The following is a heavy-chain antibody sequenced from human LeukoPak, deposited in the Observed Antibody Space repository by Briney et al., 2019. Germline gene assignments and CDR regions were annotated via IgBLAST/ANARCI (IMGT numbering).Heavy chain of an antibody. D-gene: IGHD3-3*01. CDR1: GFTFDDYD. V-gene: IGHV3-23*01. J-gene: IGHJ6*03. CDR3: AKSTYYDFWSGYQYYMDV. CDR2: ISGSGGST. Sequence: PGGPLRLSCAASGFTFDDYDMSWVRQAPGKGLEWVSAISGSGGSTYYADSVKGRFTISRDNSKNTLYLQMNSLRAEDTAVYYCAKSTYYDFWSGYQYYMDVWGKGTTVTVSS.